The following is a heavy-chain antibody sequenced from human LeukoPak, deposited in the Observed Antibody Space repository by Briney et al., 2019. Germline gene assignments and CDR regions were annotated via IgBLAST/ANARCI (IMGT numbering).Heavy chain of an antibody. Sequence: SETLSLTCTVSGGSISSSSYYWGWIRQPPGKGLEWIGCIYHSGSTYYNPSLKSRVTISVDTSKNQFSLKLSSVTAADTAVYYCARVESYDFWSGYWDLGAFDIWGQGTMVTVSS. CDR3: ARVESYDFWSGYWDLGAFDI. CDR2: IYHSGST. CDR1: GGSISSSSYY. V-gene: IGHV4-39*07. D-gene: IGHD3-3*01. J-gene: IGHJ3*02.